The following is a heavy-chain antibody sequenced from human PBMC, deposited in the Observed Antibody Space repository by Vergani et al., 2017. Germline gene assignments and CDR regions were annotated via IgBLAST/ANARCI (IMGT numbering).Heavy chain of an antibody. J-gene: IGHJ4*02. D-gene: IGHD3-9*01. V-gene: IGHV1-46*03. CDR2: INPSGGHT. Sequence: QVQVVQSGAEVKKSGASVKVSCKTSGYTFSNYYMHWVRQAPGQGLEWMGIINPSGGHTNYAQQFQGRVTMTRDTSTSKVYMELSSLRSEDTAIYYCARGDYCILTGYRYWGQGTLVTVSA. CDR3: ARGDYCILTGYRY. CDR1: GYTFSNYY.